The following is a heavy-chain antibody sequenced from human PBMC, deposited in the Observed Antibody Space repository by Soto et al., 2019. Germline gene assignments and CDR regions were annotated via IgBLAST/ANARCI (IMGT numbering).Heavy chain of an antibody. Sequence: QVQLVQSGAEVKKPGPSVKVSCKASGGTFRTSAFSWVRQAPGQGLEWVGGIMPVFRRPKYAQNFQDRVTTTANESTSTAYMELNSLRSDDTAVYYCARDKDRLQSGGNYCCILDVWGQGTAVTVSS. CDR3: ARDKDRLQSGGNYCCILDV. J-gene: IGHJ6*02. CDR1: GGTFRTSA. D-gene: IGHD1-7*01. CDR2: IMPVFRRP. V-gene: IGHV1-69*12.